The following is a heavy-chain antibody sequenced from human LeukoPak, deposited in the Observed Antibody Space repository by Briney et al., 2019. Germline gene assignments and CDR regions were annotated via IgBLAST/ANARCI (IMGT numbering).Heavy chain of an antibody. Sequence: GGSLRLSCAASGFTFSSYAMSWVRQAPGKGLEWVSAISGSGGSTYYADSVKGRFTISRDNSKNTLYLQMNSLRVEDTAVYYCAKDRRPVLRYLEPDYWGQGTLVTVSS. J-gene: IGHJ4*02. V-gene: IGHV3-23*01. CDR1: GFTFSSYA. D-gene: IGHD3-9*01. CDR2: ISGSGGST. CDR3: AKDRRPVLRYLEPDY.